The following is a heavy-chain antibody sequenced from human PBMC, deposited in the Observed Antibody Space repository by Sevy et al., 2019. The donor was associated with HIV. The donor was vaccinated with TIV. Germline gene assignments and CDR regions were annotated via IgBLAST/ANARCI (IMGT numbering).Heavy chain of an antibody. CDR1: GYTFSNYG. Sequence: ASVKVSCKASGYTFSNYGINWVRHAPGQGLEWMGWIGTYNGNRKSAQKFQDRVTMTTDTSTSIAYMELRSLRKDDTAVYFCARGISVVPTTRVWFDPWGQGTLVTVSS. CDR2: IGTYNGNR. V-gene: IGHV1-18*01. D-gene: IGHD5-12*01. CDR3: ARGISVVPTTRVWFDP. J-gene: IGHJ5*02.